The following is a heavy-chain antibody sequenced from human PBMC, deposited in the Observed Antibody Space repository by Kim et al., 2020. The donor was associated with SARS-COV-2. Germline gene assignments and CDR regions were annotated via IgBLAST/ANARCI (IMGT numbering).Heavy chain of an antibody. D-gene: IGHD2-21*02. V-gene: IGHV4-39*01. CDR2: IYYSGST. Sequence: SETLSLTCTVSGGSISSSSYYWGWIRQPPGKGLEWIGSIYYSGSTYYNPSLKSRVTISVDTSKNQFSLKLSSVTAADTAVYYCAGLVGAYCGGDCYPYYYYYYGMDVWGQGTTVTVSS. CDR1: GGSISSSSYY. CDR3: AGLVGAYCGGDCYPYYYYYYGMDV. J-gene: IGHJ6*02.